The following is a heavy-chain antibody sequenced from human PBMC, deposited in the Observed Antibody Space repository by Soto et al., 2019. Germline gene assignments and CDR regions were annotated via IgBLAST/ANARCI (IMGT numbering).Heavy chain of an antibody. CDR2: INHSGST. CDR3: ARTGVRRYFDY. Sequence: SETLSLTCAVYGGSFSGYYWSWIRQPPGKGLEWIGEINHSGSTNYTPSLKSRITISVHTSKKQFSLKLSSVTAADTAVYYCARTGVRRYFDYWGQGTLVTVPS. CDR1: GGSFSGYY. J-gene: IGHJ4*02. D-gene: IGHD7-27*01. V-gene: IGHV4-34*01.